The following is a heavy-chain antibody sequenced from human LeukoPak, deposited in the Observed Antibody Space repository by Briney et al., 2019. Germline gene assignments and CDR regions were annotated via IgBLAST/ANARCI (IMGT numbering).Heavy chain of an antibody. V-gene: IGHV3-21*01. CDR2: ISSGGTYI. Sequence: GGSLRLSCAGSGFTFSSYSMNWVRQAPGKGLEWVSSISSGGTYIYYADSVKGRFTISRDNTKNSLYLQMNSLRAEDMAVYYCARDRSGYSGYECQAYWGQGTLVTVSS. J-gene: IGHJ4*02. D-gene: IGHD5-12*01. CDR3: ARDRSGYSGYECQAY. CDR1: GFTFSSYS.